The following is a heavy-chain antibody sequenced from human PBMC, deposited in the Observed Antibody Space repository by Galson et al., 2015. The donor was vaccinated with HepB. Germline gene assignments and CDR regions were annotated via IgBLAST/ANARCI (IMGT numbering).Heavy chain of an antibody. J-gene: IGHJ6*02. CDR1: GFTFSSYS. CDR3: AKVGYSGSTWNSDYYGMDV. V-gene: IGHV3-21*01. Sequence: SLRLSCAASGFTFSSYSMNWVRQAPGKGLEWVSSISSSSSYIYYADSVKGRFTISRDNAKNSLYLQMNSLRAEDTAVYYCAKVGYSGSTWNSDYYGMDVWGQGTTVTVSS. D-gene: IGHD2-15*01. CDR2: ISSSSSYI.